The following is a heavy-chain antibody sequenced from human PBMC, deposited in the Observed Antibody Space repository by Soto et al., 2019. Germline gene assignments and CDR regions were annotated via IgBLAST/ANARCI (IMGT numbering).Heavy chain of an antibody. CDR3: ARVPIAAAGTGAFDI. Sequence: GGSLSLSCAASGFTLSSYSMNWVRQAPGKGLEWVSYISSSSSTIYYADSVKGRFTISRDNAKNSLYLQMNSLRAEDTAVYCCARVPIAAAGTGAFDIWGQGTMVTVSS. J-gene: IGHJ3*02. V-gene: IGHV3-48*01. CDR2: ISSSSSTI. CDR1: GFTLSSYS. D-gene: IGHD6-13*01.